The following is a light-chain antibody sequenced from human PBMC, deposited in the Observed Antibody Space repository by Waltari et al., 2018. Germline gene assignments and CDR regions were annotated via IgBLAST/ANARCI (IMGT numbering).Light chain of an antibody. Sequence: QSVLTQSPSTSGTPGQRVTISCSGSNSNIGTNHVYWYQQFPGTVPKLLIYRSVLRPSGVPVRFSGSRSGTSASLAISGLRSEDEAHYYCFVWDDSLSGLWVFGAGTKLTVL. V-gene: IGLV1-47*01. CDR2: RSV. J-gene: IGLJ3*02. CDR1: NSNIGTNH. CDR3: FVWDDSLSGLWV.